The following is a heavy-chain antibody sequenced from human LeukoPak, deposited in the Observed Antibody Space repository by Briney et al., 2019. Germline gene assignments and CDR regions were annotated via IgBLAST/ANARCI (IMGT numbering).Heavy chain of an antibody. CDR3: AKVGYGDLDH. CDR1: GFMFSSYA. J-gene: IGHJ4*02. Sequence: GGSLRLSCAASGFMFSSYAMTWVRQAPGKGLEWVSSISGSGEFTDYADSVKGRFTISGDNPENTVYLQMSSLGVDDTATYFCAKVGYGDLDHWGQGVLVPVSS. V-gene: IGHV3-23*01. D-gene: IGHD4-17*01. CDR2: ISGSGEFT.